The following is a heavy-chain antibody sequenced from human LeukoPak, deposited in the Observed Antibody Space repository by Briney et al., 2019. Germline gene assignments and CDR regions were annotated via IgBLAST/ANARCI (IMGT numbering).Heavy chain of an antibody. CDR1: RFTFSSYS. Sequence: GGSLRLSCAASRFTFSSYSMNWVRQAPGKGLEWVSSISSSSSYIYYADSVKGRFTISRDNAKNSLYLQMNSLRAEDTAVYYCARDPSGYSGYDDAFDIWGQGTMVTVSS. V-gene: IGHV3-21*01. CDR2: ISSSSSYI. CDR3: ARDPSGYSGYDDAFDI. D-gene: IGHD5-12*01. J-gene: IGHJ3*02.